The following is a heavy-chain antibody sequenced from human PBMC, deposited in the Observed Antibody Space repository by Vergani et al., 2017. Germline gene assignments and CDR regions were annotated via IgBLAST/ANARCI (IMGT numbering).Heavy chain of an antibody. CDR2: INPSGPSI. D-gene: IGHD1-26*01. Sequence: QVQLVQSGAEVKKPGASVKVSCKASGYTFTSYYMHWVRQAPGQGLEWMGIINPSGPSITYAQTFQERVTMTRETSTNTVYMELSSLRSDDTAVYYCARGVEATISGRLGCWGQGTLVTVSS. CDR3: ARGVEATISGRLGC. V-gene: IGHV1-46*03. CDR1: GYTFTSYY. J-gene: IGHJ4*02.